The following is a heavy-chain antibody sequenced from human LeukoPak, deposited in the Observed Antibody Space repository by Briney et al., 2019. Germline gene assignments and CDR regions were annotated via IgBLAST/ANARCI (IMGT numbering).Heavy chain of an antibody. Sequence: PSETLSLTCAVYGGSFSGYYWSWIRQPPGKGLEWIGEINHSGSTNYNPSLKSRVTILVDTSKNQFSLKLSSVTAADTAVYYCARAGAIFDYWGQGTLVAVSS. V-gene: IGHV4-34*01. D-gene: IGHD1-26*01. J-gene: IGHJ4*02. CDR1: GGSFSGYY. CDR2: INHSGST. CDR3: ARAGAIFDY.